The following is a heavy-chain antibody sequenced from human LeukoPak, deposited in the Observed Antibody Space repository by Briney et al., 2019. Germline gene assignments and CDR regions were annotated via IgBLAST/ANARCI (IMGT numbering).Heavy chain of an antibody. CDR1: GSSFTSYW. J-gene: IGHJ4*02. D-gene: IGHD6-13*01. Sequence: GASLQISCEGSGSSFTSYWIGWVRQLPGKGLEWIGIIYPGDSDTRYSPSFQGQVTISADKSISTAYLQWSSLKASDTAMYYCARHRHSSRPDYWGQGTLVTVSS. V-gene: IGHV5-51*01. CDR2: IYPGDSDT. CDR3: ARHRHSSRPDY.